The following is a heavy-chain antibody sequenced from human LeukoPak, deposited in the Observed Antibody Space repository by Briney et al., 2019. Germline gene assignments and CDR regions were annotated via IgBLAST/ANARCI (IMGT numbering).Heavy chain of an antibody. D-gene: IGHD3-10*01. Sequence: GGSLRLSCAASGFTLSDDYMNWVRQAPGKGLEWVSSISSSSSYIYYADSVKGRFTISRDNAKNSLYLQMNNLRAEDTAVYYCARGSVITMVRGVIAPFDYWGQGTLVTVSS. J-gene: IGHJ4*02. CDR2: ISSSSSYI. CDR3: ARGSVITMVRGVIAPFDY. V-gene: IGHV3-21*01. CDR1: GFTLSDDY.